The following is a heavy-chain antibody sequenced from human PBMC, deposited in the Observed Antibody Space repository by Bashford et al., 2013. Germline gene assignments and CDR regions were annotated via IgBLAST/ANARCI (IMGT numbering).Heavy chain of an antibody. Sequence: ASVKVSCKVSGYTLTELSMHWVRQAPGKGLEWMGGFDPEDGETIYAQKFQGRVTMTEDTSTDTAYMELSSLRSEDTAVYYCATAEYQLLSDWYFDLWGRGTLVTVSS. J-gene: IGHJ2*01. CDR2: FDPEDGET. V-gene: IGHV1-24*01. CDR1: GYTLTELS. D-gene: IGHD2-2*01. CDR3: ATAEYQLLSDWYFDL.